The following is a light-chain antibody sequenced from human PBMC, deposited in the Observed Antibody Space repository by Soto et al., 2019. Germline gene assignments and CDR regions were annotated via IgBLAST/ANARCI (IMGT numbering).Light chain of an antibody. V-gene: IGKV2-28*01. CDR3: MRGLQST. CDR1: QSLLHSNGNNY. Sequence: DIVMTQSPLSLPVTPGEPASISCRSSQSLLHSNGNNYLDWFLQRPGQSPQLLIYRGSIRASGVPDRFSGSESGTDFTLRITRVEAEDVGIYYCMRGLQSTFGQGTRLEIK. J-gene: IGKJ5*01. CDR2: RGS.